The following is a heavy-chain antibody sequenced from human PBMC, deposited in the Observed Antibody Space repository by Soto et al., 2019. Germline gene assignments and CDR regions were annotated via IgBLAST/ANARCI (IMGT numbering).Heavy chain of an antibody. CDR1: GFTFSSYG. CDR3: AKAPHPWGSHRPKGYYFDY. J-gene: IGHJ4*02. Sequence: QVQLVESGGGVVQPGRSLRLSCAASGFTFSSYGMHWVRQAPGKGLEWVAVISYDGSNKYYADSVKGRFTISRDNSKNTLYLQMNSLRAEDTAVYYCAKAPHPWGSHRPKGYYFDYWGQGTLVTVSS. D-gene: IGHD3-16*02. CDR2: ISYDGSNK. V-gene: IGHV3-30*18.